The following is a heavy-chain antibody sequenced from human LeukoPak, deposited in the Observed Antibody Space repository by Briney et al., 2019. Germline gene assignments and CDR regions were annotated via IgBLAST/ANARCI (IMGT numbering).Heavy chain of an antibody. CDR1: GFTFSNYD. CDR3: AKDLEGAVRGILDY. D-gene: IGHD6-6*01. Sequence: GGSLRLSCAASGFTFSNYDMSWVRQAPGKGLEWVADILYDGSNKYYADSVKGRFTISRDNSKSTLYLEMNSLRAEDTAVYYCAKDLEGAVRGILDYWGQGTLVTVSS. J-gene: IGHJ4*02. V-gene: IGHV3-30*18. CDR2: ILYDGSNK.